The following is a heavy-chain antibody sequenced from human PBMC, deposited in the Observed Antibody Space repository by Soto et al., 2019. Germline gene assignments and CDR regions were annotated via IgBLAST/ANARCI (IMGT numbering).Heavy chain of an antibody. V-gene: IGHV4-31*03. CDR2: IYYSGST. CDR1: GGSISSGGYY. Sequence: SETLSLTCTVSGGSISSGGYYWSWIRQHPGKGLEWIGYIYYSGSTYYNPSLKSRVTISVDTSKNQFSLKLSSVTAADTAVYYCARLIMDIVVVPAAMFWFDPWGQGTLVTVSS. CDR3: ARLIMDIVVVPAAMFWFDP. J-gene: IGHJ5*02. D-gene: IGHD2-2*03.